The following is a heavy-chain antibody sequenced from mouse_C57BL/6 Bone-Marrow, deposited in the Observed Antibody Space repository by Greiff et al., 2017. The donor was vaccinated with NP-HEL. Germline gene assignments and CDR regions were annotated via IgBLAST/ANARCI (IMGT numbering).Heavy chain of an antibody. Sequence: EVKLLESGPGLMKPSQSLSLTCSVTGYSITSGYYWNWIRQFPGNKLEWMGYISYDGSNNYNPSLKNRISITRDTSKNQFFLKLNSVTTEDTATYYCARDLYAMDYWGQGTSVTVSS. CDR3: ARDLYAMDY. J-gene: IGHJ4*01. CDR2: ISYDGSN. V-gene: IGHV3-6*01. CDR1: GYSITSGYY.